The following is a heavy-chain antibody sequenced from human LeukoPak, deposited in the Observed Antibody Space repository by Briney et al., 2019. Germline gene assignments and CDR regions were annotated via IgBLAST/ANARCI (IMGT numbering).Heavy chain of an antibody. CDR2: IIPIFGTP. Sequence: SVKVSCKASGGTFSSYALSWVRQAPGQGLEWMGGIIPIFGTPNYEQKFQGRVTITTDESTSTAYMELSSLRTEDTAVYYCARKGSSSTRGWFDPWGQGTLVTVSS. J-gene: IGHJ5*02. CDR3: ARKGSSSTRGWFDP. V-gene: IGHV1-69*05. CDR1: GGTFSSYA. D-gene: IGHD2-2*01.